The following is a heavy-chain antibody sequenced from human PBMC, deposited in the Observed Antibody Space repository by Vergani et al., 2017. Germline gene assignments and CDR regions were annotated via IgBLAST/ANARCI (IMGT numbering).Heavy chain of an antibody. CDR2: INPSGGST. J-gene: IGHJ4*02. Sequence: QVQLVQSGAEVKKPGASVKVSCKASGYTFTSYYMHWVRQAPGQGLEWMGIINPSGGSTSYAQKFQGRVTMTRDTSTSTVYMELSSLRSEDTAVYYCARVGIPMIVVAPLDYWGQGTLVTVSS. CDR1: GYTFTSYY. D-gene: IGHD3-22*01. CDR3: ARVGIPMIVVAPLDY. V-gene: IGHV1-46*03.